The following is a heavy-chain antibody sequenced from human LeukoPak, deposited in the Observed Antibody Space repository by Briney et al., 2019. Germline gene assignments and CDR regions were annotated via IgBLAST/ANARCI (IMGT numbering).Heavy chain of an antibody. CDR2: INGDGSIT. CDR3: AKNQIIVVVPAAMGR. CDR1: GFTFSTYW. J-gene: IGHJ4*02. V-gene: IGHV3-74*01. D-gene: IGHD2-2*01. Sequence: PGGSLRLSCAASGFTFSTYWMHWVRQVSGKGLVWVSRINGDGSITSYADSVKGRFTISRDNAKNTLYLQMNSLRAEDTAVYYCAKNQIIVVVPAAMGRWGQGTLVTVSS.